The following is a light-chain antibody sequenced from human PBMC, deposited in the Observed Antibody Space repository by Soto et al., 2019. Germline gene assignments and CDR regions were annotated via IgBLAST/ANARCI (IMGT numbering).Light chain of an antibody. J-gene: IGKJ4*01. CDR3: QQRGSWPLT. V-gene: IGKV3-11*01. CDR1: QTISNY. Sequence: EVVLTQSPDTLSLSPGERATLSCWASQTISNYLGWYQQKPGQAPRRLIYVTSNRATGIPARFSGSGSGTDFTLTISSLEPEDFAVYYCQQRGSWPLTFGGGTKVEIK. CDR2: VTS.